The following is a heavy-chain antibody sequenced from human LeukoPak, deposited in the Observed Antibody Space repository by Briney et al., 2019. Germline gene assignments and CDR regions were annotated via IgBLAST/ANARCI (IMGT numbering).Heavy chain of an antibody. J-gene: IGHJ3*02. CDR3: AKAYAGTAFDI. V-gene: IGHV3-30*18. CDR2: ISYDGSNE. D-gene: IGHD1-1*01. CDR1: GFTFNNYG. Sequence: GGSLRLSCAASGFTFNNYGMHWVRQAPGKGLEWVAVISYDGSNEYYADSVKGRFTISRDNSKNTLYLQMNSLRAEDTAVYYCAKAYAGTAFDIWGQGTMVTVSS.